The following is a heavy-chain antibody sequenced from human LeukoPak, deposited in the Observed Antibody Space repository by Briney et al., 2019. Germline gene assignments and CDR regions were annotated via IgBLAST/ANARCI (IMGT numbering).Heavy chain of an antibody. D-gene: IGHD6-19*01. CDR3: AKTGYSSGWYRIWDY. V-gene: IGHV3-23*01. Sequence: GGSLRLSCAASGFTFSSFEMSWVRQAPGKGLEWVSAINGSGGSAYYADSVKGRFTISRDNSRNSLSLQMNSLRAEDTALYYCAKTGYSSGWYRIWDYWGQGTLVTVSS. CDR2: INGSGGSA. CDR1: GFTFSSFE. J-gene: IGHJ4*02.